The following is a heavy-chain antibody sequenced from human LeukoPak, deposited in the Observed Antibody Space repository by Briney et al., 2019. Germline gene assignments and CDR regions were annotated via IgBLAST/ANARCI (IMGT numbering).Heavy chain of an antibody. V-gene: IGHV4-31*02. Sequence: SETLSLTCTVSGGSISSSDYYWSWIRQHPGKGLEWIGYMDYSGSTYYNPSLSSRLTISVDTSKNQFSLKLSSVTAADTAVYYCARPPSSGWYGGFGYWGQGTLVTVSS. CDR2: MDYSGST. CDR1: GGSISSSDYY. J-gene: IGHJ4*02. CDR3: ARPPSSGWYGGFGY. D-gene: IGHD6-19*01.